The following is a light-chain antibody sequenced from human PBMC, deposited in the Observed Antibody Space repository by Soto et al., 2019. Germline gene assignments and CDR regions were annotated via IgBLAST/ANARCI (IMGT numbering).Light chain of an antibody. V-gene: IGKV1-39*01. CDR3: QQSYRTPPIT. J-gene: IGKJ5*01. Sequence: DIHLTQSPSFLSASVGDRVTITCRPSQAVPNNMAWYQQKPGKAPKLLIYAASSLQSGVPSRFSGSGSGTDFTLTISSLQPEDFATYYCQQSYRTPPITFGQGTRLE. CDR2: AAS. CDR1: QAVPNN.